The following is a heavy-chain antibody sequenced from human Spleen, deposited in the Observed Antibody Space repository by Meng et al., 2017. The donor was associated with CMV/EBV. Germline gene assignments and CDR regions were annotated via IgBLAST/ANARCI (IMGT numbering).Heavy chain of an antibody. CDR3: ARIRGYCSSTSCPWTFGY. V-gene: IGHV3-23*01. Sequence: GESLKISCAASGFTFSDYYMSWIRQAPGKGLEWVSAISGSGGSTYYADSVKGRFTISRDNSKNTLYLQMNSLRAEDTAVYYCARIRGYCSSTSCPWTFGYWGQGTLVTVSS. CDR2: ISGSGGST. D-gene: IGHD2-2*01. CDR1: GFTFSDYY. J-gene: IGHJ4*02.